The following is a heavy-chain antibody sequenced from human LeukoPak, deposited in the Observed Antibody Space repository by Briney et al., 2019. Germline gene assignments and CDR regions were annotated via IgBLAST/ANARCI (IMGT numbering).Heavy chain of an antibody. J-gene: IGHJ5*02. CDR3: ARRELLWFRGGWFDP. CDR2: IYHSGST. D-gene: IGHD1-26*01. CDR1: GYSISSGYY. V-gene: IGHV4-38-2*02. Sequence: SETLSLTCTVSGYSISSGYYWGWIRQPPGKGLEWIGSIYHSGSTYYNPSLKSRVTISVDTSKNQFSLKLSSVTAADTAVYYCARRELLWFRGGWFDPWGQGTLVTVSS.